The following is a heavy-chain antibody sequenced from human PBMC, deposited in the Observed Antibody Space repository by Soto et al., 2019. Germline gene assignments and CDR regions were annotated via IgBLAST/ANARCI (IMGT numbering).Heavy chain of an antibody. Sequence: ASVKVSCKASGYTFTGYYMHWVRQAPGQGLEWMGWINPNSGGTNYAQKFQGWVTMTRDTSISTAYMELSRLRSDDTAVYYCARDCGYSSGHDAFDIWGQGTMVTVSS. CDR2: INPNSGGT. V-gene: IGHV1-2*04. CDR1: GYTFTGYY. CDR3: ARDCGYSSGHDAFDI. J-gene: IGHJ3*02. D-gene: IGHD6-19*01.